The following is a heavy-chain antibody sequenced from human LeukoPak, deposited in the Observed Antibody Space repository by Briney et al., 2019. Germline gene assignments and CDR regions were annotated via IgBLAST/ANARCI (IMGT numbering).Heavy chain of an antibody. CDR1: GGSISSYY. CDR3: ARRGNGYSLDY. J-gene: IGHJ4*02. V-gene: IGHV4-59*08. CDR2: IFYSGST. Sequence: PSETLSLTCTVSGGSISSYYWSWIRQPPGKGLEWIGYIFYSGSTNYNPSLKSRVTISVDTSKNQFSLKLSSVTAADTAVYYCARRGNGYSLDYWGQGTLVTVSS. D-gene: IGHD3-22*01.